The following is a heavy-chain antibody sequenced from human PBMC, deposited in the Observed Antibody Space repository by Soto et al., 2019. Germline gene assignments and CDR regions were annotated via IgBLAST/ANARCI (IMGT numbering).Heavy chain of an antibody. D-gene: IGHD3-10*01. Sequence: SETLSLTCSVSGGAIGHYFWTWIRQPPGKGLEWLGYIYYSGSTIYNPSLKSRLTMSVDTSKNQFSLKLSSVTAADTAVYYCARARGSGSYYNDFALDIWGQGTMVTVSS. CDR1: GGAIGHYF. J-gene: IGHJ3*02. V-gene: IGHV4-59*01. CDR2: IYYSGST. CDR3: ARARGSGSYYNDFALDI.